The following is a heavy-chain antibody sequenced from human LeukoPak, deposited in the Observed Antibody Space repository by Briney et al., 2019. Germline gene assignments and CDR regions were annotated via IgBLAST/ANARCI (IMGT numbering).Heavy chain of an antibody. CDR2: IKQDGSEK. CDR3: ARDGDVFDI. Sequence: GGSLRLSCAASGFTFRTYWMSWVRQAPGKGLEWVANIKQDGSEKNYVDSVKGRFTISRDNAKNSLFLRMNSLRAEDTAVYYRARDGDVFDIWGQGTMVTVSS. J-gene: IGHJ3*02. CDR1: GFTFRTYW. V-gene: IGHV3-7*03.